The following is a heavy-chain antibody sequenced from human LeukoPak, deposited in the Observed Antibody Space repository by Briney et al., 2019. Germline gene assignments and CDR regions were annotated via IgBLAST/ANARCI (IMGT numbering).Heavy chain of an antibody. V-gene: IGHV3-73*01. CDR1: GFTFSVSA. D-gene: IGHD3-3*01. Sequence: GGSLRLSCAASGFTFSVSAMHWVRQASGKGLEWVGRIRSKANNYATAYAASVKGRFTISRDDSKSTAYLQMNSLKTEDTAVYYCTTRGDTIHDAFDIWGQGTMVTVSS. CDR2: IRSKANNYAT. J-gene: IGHJ3*02. CDR3: TTRGDTIHDAFDI.